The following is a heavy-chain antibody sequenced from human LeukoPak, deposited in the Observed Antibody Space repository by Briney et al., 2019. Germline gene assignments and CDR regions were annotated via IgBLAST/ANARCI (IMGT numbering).Heavy chain of an antibody. Sequence: GRSLRLSCAASGFTFSSYGMHWVRQAPGKGLEWVAVIWYDGSNKYYADSVKGRFTISRDNSKDTLYLQMNSLRAEDTAVYYCARERSEWELLPGYGMDVWGQGTTVTVSS. CDR2: IWYDGSNK. D-gene: IGHD1-26*01. J-gene: IGHJ6*02. CDR1: GFTFSSYG. V-gene: IGHV3-33*01. CDR3: ARERSEWELLPGYGMDV.